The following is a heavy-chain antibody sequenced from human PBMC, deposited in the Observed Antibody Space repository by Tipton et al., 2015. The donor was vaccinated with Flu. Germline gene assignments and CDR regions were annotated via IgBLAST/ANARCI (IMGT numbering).Heavy chain of an antibody. D-gene: IGHD3-22*01. CDR2: IYYSGST. CDR1: GGSISSYY. CDR3: ARLYYYDSSGYYYGGWCDP. J-gene: IGHJ5*02. V-gene: IGHV4-59*01. Sequence: GLVKPSETLSLTCTVSGGSISSYYWSWIRQPPGKGLEWIGYIYYSGSTNYNPSLKSRVTISVDTSKNQFSLKLSSVTAADTAVYYCARLYYYDSSGYYYGGWCDPWGQGTLVTVSS.